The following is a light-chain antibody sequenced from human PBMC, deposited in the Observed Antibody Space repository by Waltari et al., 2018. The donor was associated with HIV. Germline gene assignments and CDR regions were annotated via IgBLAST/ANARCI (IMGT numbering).Light chain of an antibody. CDR3: SSYTSSSTFYVV. Sequence: QSALTQPASVSGSPGQSITISCPGTSSAVGGSNYVSWSQQHPGKAPKLMIYDVSNRPSGVSNRFSGSKSGNTDSLTISGLQAEDEADYYCSSYTSSSTFYVVFGGGTKLTVL. J-gene: IGLJ2*01. CDR2: DVS. V-gene: IGLV2-14*01. CDR1: SSAVGGSNY.